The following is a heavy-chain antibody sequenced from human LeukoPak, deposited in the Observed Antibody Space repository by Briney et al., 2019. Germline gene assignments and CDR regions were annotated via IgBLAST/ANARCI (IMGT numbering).Heavy chain of an antibody. Sequence: GGSLRLSCAASGFTFSSYGMSWVRQAPGKGLEWVSAISGSGGSTYYADSVKGRFTISRDNSKNTLYLQMNSLRAEDTAVYYCARVHSSSWYSWFDPWGQGTLVTVSS. CDR1: GFTFSSYG. CDR2: ISGSGGST. J-gene: IGHJ5*02. CDR3: ARVHSSSWYSWFDP. D-gene: IGHD6-13*01. V-gene: IGHV3-23*01.